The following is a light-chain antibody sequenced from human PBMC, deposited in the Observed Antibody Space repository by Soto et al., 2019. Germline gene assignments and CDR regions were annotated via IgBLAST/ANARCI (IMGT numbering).Light chain of an antibody. Sequence: EIVLTQSPATLSLSPGERATLSCRASQSVSSSYLAWYQQKPGQAPRLLIHGASTRATGIPARFSGSGSGTEFTLIISSLQSEDFAVYYCQQYTQWPRTFGQGTKVDIK. CDR3: QQYTQWPRT. V-gene: IGKV3-15*01. CDR2: GAS. CDR1: QSVSSSY. J-gene: IGKJ1*01.